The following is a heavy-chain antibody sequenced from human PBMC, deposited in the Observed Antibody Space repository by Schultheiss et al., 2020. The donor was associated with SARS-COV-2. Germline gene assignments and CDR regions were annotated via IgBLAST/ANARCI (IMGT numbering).Heavy chain of an antibody. Sequence: ASVKVSYKASGYTFTSYDINWVRQATGQGLEWMGWMNPNSGNTGYAQKFQGRVTMTRNTSISTAYMELSSLRSEDTAVYYCAREGYCSSTSCGHYYYYYYMDVWGKGTTVTVSS. V-gene: IGHV1-8*01. D-gene: IGHD2-2*01. CDR2: MNPNSGNT. CDR3: AREGYCSSTSCGHYYYYYYMDV. J-gene: IGHJ6*03. CDR1: GYTFTSYD.